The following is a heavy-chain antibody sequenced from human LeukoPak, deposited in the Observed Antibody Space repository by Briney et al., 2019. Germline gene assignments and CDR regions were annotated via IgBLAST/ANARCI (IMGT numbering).Heavy chain of an antibody. Sequence: SGGSLRLSCAASGFTFSSYAMHWVRQAPGKGLEWVAVISYDGSNKYYADSVKGRFTISRDNSKNTLYLQTNSLRAEDTAVHYCARSYSRPYYFDYWGQGTLVTVSS. D-gene: IGHD6-13*01. CDR1: GFTFSSYA. V-gene: IGHV3-30-3*01. CDR3: ARSYSRPYYFDY. J-gene: IGHJ4*02. CDR2: ISYDGSNK.